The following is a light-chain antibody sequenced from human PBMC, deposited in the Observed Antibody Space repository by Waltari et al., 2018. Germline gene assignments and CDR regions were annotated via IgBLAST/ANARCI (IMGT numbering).Light chain of an antibody. Sequence: DIQMTQSPSSLSASVGDRVTITCRASQSISNYSSWYQQKPGKAPNLLIYRTSTLQSGVPSRFSGSGSGTDFILTISDLQPEDFATYYCQQSYSTLFTFGPGTKVDMK. CDR2: RTS. V-gene: IGKV1-39*01. J-gene: IGKJ3*01. CDR3: QQSYSTLFT. CDR1: QSISNY.